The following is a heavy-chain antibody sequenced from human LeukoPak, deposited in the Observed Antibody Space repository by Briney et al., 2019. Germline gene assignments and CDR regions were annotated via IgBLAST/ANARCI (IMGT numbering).Heavy chain of an antibody. CDR3: VRDGRGYCTGGKCYAGSFDD. CDR1: GFTFSSYA. D-gene: IGHD2-8*02. V-gene: IGHV3-64*01. CDR2: ISSNGGST. Sequence: GGSLRLSCAASGFTFSSYAMHWVRQAPGKGLEYVSAISSNGGSTYYANSVKGRFTISRDNSKNTLYLQMTGLRAEDTAVYYCVRDGRGYCTGGKCYAGSFDDWGPGTLVTVSS. J-gene: IGHJ4*02.